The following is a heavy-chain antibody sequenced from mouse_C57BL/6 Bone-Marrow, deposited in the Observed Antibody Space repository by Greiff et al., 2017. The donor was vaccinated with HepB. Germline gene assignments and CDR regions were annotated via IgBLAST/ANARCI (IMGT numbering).Heavy chain of an antibody. CDR3: AADYFWYFDV. CDR1: GYSITSGYY. V-gene: IGHV3-6*01. J-gene: IGHJ1*03. CDR2: ISYDGSN. D-gene: IGHD2-4*01. Sequence: VQLQQSGPGLVKPSQSLSLTCSVTGYSITSGYYWNWIRQFPGNKLEWMGYISYDGSNNYNPSLKNRISITRDTSKNQFFLKLNSVTTEDTATYYCAADYFWYFDVWGTGTTVTVSS.